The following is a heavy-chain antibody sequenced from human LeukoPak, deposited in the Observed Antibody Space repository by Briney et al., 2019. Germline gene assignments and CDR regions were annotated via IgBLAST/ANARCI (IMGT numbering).Heavy chain of an antibody. V-gene: IGHV4-34*01. J-gene: IGHJ6*03. CDR1: GGSFSGYY. D-gene: IGHD4-11*01. Sequence: SETLSLTCAVYGGSFSGYYWSWIRQPPGKGLEWIGEINHSGSTNYNPSLKSRVTISVDTSKNQFSLKLSSVTAADTAVYYCARTTTGSEGYYYYYMDVWGKGTTVTVSS. CDR2: INHSGST. CDR3: ARTTTGSEGYYYYYMDV.